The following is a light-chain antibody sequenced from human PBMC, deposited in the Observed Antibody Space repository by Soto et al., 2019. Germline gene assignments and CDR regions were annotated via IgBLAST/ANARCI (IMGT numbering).Light chain of an antibody. CDR3: QSHDSSLNSWV. Sequence: QAVVTQPPSMSGAPGQRVTISRTGSSSNIGAGYDVHWYQHLPGTAPKLLIYGNTNRPSGVPDRFSGSKSGTSASLAITGLQAEDEADYYCQSHDSSLNSWVFGGGTQLTVL. CDR2: GNT. J-gene: IGLJ3*02. V-gene: IGLV1-40*01. CDR1: SSNIGAGYD.